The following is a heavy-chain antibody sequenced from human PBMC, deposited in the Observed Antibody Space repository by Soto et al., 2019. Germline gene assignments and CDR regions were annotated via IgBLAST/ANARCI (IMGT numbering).Heavy chain of an antibody. D-gene: IGHD3-22*01. CDR3: ARDTWGLQGYYDSSGCPYYYYGMDV. CDR1: GFTFSSYE. Sequence: GSLRLSCAASGFTFSSYEMSFGRHAPWKGLVWVSYISCSGSTIYYADSVKGRFTISRDNAKNSLYLQMNSLRAEDTAVYYCARDTWGLQGYYDSSGCPYYYYGMDVWGQGSTVTVSS. V-gene: IGHV3-48*03. J-gene: IGHJ6*02. CDR2: ISCSGSTI.